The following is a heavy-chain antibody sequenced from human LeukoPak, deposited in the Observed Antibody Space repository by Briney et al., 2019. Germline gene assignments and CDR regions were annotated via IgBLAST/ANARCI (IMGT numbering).Heavy chain of an antibody. V-gene: IGHV1-69*13. Sequence: SVKVSCKASGGTFISYAISWVRQAPGQGLEWMGGIIPIFGTANYAQKFQGRVTITADESTSTAYMELSSLRSEDTAVYYCAREQSQSYYGSGSYYDWGQGTLVTVSS. CDR1: GGTFISYA. CDR2: IIPIFGTA. J-gene: IGHJ4*02. CDR3: AREQSQSYYGSGSYYD. D-gene: IGHD3-10*01.